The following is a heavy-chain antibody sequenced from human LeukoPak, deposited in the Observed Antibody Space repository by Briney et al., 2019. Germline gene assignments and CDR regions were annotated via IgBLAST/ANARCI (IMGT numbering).Heavy chain of an antibody. Sequence: GGSLRLSCAASGFTFSTYRMNWVRQAPGNGLEWVSYISSGSSTIHYADSVKGRFTISRDNAKNTLYLQMNSLRDADTAVYYCARDSRDYVFDYWGQGTLVTVSS. CDR3: ARDSRDYVFDY. V-gene: IGHV3-48*02. CDR2: ISSGSSTI. D-gene: IGHD4-17*01. CDR1: GFTFSTYR. J-gene: IGHJ4*02.